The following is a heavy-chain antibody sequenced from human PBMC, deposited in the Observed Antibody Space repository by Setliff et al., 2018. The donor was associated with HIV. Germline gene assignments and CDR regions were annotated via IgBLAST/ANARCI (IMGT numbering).Heavy chain of an antibody. Sequence: SETLSLTCTVSGGSISSYYWSWIRQPAGKGLEWIGEISYSGSTVYNPSLKSRVTMSVDTSKSQFSLKLSSVTAADTAVYYCARGVPLLPPHYWGQGTLVTVS. CDR2: ISYSGST. J-gene: IGHJ4*02. V-gene: IGHV4-4*07. D-gene: IGHD2-21*02. CDR3: ARGVPLLPPHY. CDR1: GGSISSYY.